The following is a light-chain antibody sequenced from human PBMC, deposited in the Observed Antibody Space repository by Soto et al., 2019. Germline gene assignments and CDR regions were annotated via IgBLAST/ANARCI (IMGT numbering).Light chain of an antibody. J-gene: IGKJ4*01. CDR2: DAS. Sequence: VLTQSPAGLSLSPGERATLSYRASQSVTNSLAWYQQKPGQAPRLLVYDASNRATGIPTRFSGSGSGTDFTLTISSLEPEDFAVYYCQQYISWPLTFGGGTKVDIK. CDR1: QSVTNS. CDR3: QQYISWPLT. V-gene: IGKV3-11*01.